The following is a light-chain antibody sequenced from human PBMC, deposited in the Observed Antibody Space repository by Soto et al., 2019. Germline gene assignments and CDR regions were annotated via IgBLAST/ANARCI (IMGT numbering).Light chain of an antibody. CDR3: SSYADFNNVL. J-gene: IGLJ3*02. Sequence: QSALTQPPSASGSPGQSVTISCTGTSSDVGNSNFISWYQHYPGKAPKLMIYEVTKRPSGVPDRFSGSKSGYIVSLTVSGLQGEDEANYYCSSYADFNNVLFGGGTKLTVL. CDR1: SSDVGNSNF. CDR2: EVT. V-gene: IGLV2-8*01.